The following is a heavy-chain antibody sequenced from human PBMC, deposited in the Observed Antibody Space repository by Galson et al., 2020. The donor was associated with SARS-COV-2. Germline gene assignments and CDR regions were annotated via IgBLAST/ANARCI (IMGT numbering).Heavy chain of an antibody. Sequence: GGSLRLSCAASGFTFTRFAMHWVRQAPGKGLEWVAVISYDGSTKYYADSVKGRFTISRDNSKNTLYLQMNSLRAEDTALYYCAREIRRAYSGYTYYFDYWGQGTLVTVSS. D-gene: IGHD5-12*01. CDR2: ISYDGSTK. J-gene: IGHJ4*02. V-gene: IGHV3-30*01. CDR3: AREIRRAYSGYTYYFDY. CDR1: GFTFTRFA.